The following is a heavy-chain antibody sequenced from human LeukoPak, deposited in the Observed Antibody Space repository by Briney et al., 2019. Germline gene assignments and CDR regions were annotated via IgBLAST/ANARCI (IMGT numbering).Heavy chain of an antibody. CDR1: GFTFSSYA. V-gene: IGHV3-23*01. CDR3: AKAEYYYDSSGYYFYYYYYGMDV. J-gene: IGHJ6*02. D-gene: IGHD3-22*01. Sequence: GGSLRLSCAASGFTFSSYAMSWVRRAPGKGLEWVSAISGSGGSTYYADSVKGRFTISRDNSKNTLYLQMNSLRAEDTAVYYCAKAEYYYDSSGYYFYYYYYGMDVWGQGTTVTVSS. CDR2: ISGSGGST.